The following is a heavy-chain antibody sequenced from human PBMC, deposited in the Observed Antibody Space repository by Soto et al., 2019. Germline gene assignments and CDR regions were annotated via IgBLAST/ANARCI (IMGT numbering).Heavy chain of an antibody. V-gene: IGHV4-4*02. J-gene: IGHJ4*02. D-gene: IGHD4-17*01. CDR1: GGSISSTNW. CDR3: ARGYGDYVLDY. Sequence: SETLSLTCVVSGGSISSTNWWTWVRQPPGKRLEWIGEIYHNGSPTYSPSLRGRATISVDKSNNQFSLRLRSVTAADTAVYYCARGYGDYVLDYWGQGTLVTVS. CDR2: IYHNGSP.